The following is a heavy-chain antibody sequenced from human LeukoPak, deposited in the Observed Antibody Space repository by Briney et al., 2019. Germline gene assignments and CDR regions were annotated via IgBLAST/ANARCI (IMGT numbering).Heavy chain of an antibody. J-gene: IGHJ6*03. Sequence: PGGSLRLSCAASGFTFSGYGMHWVRQAPGKGLEWVAFIRYDGSNKYYADSVKGRFTISRDNSKNTLYLHVNSLRPEDTAVYYCAKGSDYEAQYYYYMDVWGKGTTVTISS. V-gene: IGHV3-30*02. CDR1: GFTFSGYG. D-gene: IGHD5-12*01. CDR3: AKGSDYEAQYYYYMDV. CDR2: IRYDGSNK.